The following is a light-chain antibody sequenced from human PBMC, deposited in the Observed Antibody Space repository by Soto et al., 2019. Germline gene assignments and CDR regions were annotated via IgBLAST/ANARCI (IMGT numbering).Light chain of an antibody. CDR3: QQCCIAPWA. CDR1: QSVLSSSNNKNF. Sequence: DIVMTQSPDSLAVSLGERATINCKSSQSVLSSSNNKNFLAWYQQKPRQPPRLLIYWSSTRESGVPDRFSGSGSGTDFTLTISSLQAEDLAVYYCQQCCIAPWAFGQGTKLEIK. CDR2: WSS. J-gene: IGKJ1*01. V-gene: IGKV4-1*01.